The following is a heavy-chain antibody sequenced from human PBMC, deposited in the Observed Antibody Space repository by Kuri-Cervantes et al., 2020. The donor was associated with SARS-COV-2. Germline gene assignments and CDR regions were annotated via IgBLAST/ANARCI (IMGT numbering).Heavy chain of an antibody. CDR1: GGSFSGYY. J-gene: IGHJ4*02. V-gene: IGHV4-34*01. D-gene: IGHD5-12*01. CDR3: ARLIGYSGYDYSFGYFDY. CDR2: INHSGST. Sequence: GSLTLSCAVYGGSFSGYYWSWIRQPPGKGLEWIGEINHSGSTNYNPSLKSRVTISVDTSKNQFSLKLSSVTAADTAVYYCARLIGYSGYDYSFGYFDYWGQGTLVTVSS.